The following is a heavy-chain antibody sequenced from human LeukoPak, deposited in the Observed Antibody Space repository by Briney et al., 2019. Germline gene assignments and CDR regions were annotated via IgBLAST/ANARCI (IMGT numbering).Heavy chain of an antibody. V-gene: IGHV4-34*01. CDR2: INHSGST. D-gene: IGHD5-18*01. CDR1: GGSFSGYY. CDR3: ATLTGYSYGPTPYGMDV. J-gene: IGHJ6*02. Sequence: YPSETLSLTCAVYGGSFSGYYWSWIRQPPGKGLEWIGEINHSGSTNYNPSLKSRVTISVDTSKNQFSLKLSSVTAADTAVYYCATLTGYSYGPTPYGMDVWGQGTTVTVS.